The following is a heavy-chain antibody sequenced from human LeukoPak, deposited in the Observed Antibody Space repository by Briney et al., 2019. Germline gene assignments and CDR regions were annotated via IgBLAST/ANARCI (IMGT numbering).Heavy chain of an antibody. Sequence: GGSLRLSCAASGFTFSSYDMHWVRQATGKGLEWVSAIGTAGDTYYPGSVKGRFTISRENAKNSLYLQMNSLRAGGTAVYYCARAPTAGCSGGSCHLEPPDYWGQGTLVTVSS. V-gene: IGHV3-13*01. CDR2: IGTAGDT. J-gene: IGHJ4*02. CDR3: ARAPTAGCSGGSCHLEPPDY. D-gene: IGHD2-15*01. CDR1: GFTFSSYD.